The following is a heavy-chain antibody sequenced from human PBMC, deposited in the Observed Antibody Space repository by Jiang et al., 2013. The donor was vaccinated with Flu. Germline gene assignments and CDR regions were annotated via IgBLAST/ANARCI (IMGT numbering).Heavy chain of an antibody. Sequence: PGLVKPSETLSLTCNWSLVVPSAVVVTTGAGSASPRKGWSGLGVSIIVGAPTXTRPSRVESPYQYETSKNQFSLKLSSVTAADTAVYYCARARGSNYYDSSAPSDIDYWGQGTLVTVSS. CDR2: SIIVGAP. CDR1: VVPSAVVVTT. V-gene: IGHV4-39*07. D-gene: IGHD3-22*01. J-gene: IGHJ4*02. CDR3: ARARGSNYYDSSAPSDIDY.